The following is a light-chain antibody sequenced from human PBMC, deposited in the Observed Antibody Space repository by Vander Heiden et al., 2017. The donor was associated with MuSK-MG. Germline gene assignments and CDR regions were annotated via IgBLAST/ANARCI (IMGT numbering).Light chain of an antibody. Sequence: EIVMTQSPATLSVSPGERATLSGRASQSVSSNLARYQQKPGQAPRLLIYGASTRATGIPARFSGSGSGTEFTLTISSLQSEDFAVYYCQQYNNWPPAFGQGTKVEIK. J-gene: IGKJ1*01. CDR1: QSVSSN. CDR3: QQYNNWPPA. V-gene: IGKV3-15*01. CDR2: GAS.